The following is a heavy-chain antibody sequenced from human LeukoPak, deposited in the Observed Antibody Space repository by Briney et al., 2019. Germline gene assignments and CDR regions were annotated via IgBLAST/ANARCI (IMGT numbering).Heavy chain of an antibody. CDR1: GGSISSGDYY. V-gene: IGHV4-31*03. Sequence: PSETLSLTCTVSGGSISSGDYYWSWIRQPPGKGLEWIGYIYYSGSTYYNPSLKSRVTMSVDTSKNQFSLKLSSVTAADTAVYFCATVTYYDILTGSGYYFEYWGQGTLVTVSS. CDR3: ATVTYYDILTGSGYYFEY. D-gene: IGHD3-9*01. J-gene: IGHJ4*02. CDR2: IYYSGST.